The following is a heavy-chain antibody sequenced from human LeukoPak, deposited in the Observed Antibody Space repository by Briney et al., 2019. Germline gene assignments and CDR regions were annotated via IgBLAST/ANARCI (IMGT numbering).Heavy chain of an antibody. CDR1: GFTFRSYG. CDR3: AKDITESGSYDFDY. J-gene: IGHJ4*02. D-gene: IGHD1-26*01. Sequence: PGGSLRLSCAASGFTFRSYGMTWVRQAPGKGLEWVSTISGSGVNTYYADSVKGRFTISRDNSKNTVYLQMNSLRPEDTALYHCAKDITESGSYDFDYWGQGILVTVSS. V-gene: IGHV3-23*01. CDR2: ISGSGVNT.